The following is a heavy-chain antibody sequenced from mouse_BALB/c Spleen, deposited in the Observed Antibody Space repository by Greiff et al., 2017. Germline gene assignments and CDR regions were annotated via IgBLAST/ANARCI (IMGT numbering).Heavy chain of an antibody. V-gene: IGHV5-12-2*01. J-gene: IGHJ4*01. CDR2: ISNGGGST. D-gene: IGHD4-1*01. CDR3: ARFETGTVYAMDY. CDR1: GFTFSSYT. Sequence: DVKLVESGGGLVQPGGSLKLSCAASGFTFSSYTMSWVRQTPEKRLEWVAYISNGGGSTYYPDTVKGRFTISRDNAKNTLYLQMSSLKSEDTAMYYCARFETGTVYAMDYWGQGTSVTVSS.